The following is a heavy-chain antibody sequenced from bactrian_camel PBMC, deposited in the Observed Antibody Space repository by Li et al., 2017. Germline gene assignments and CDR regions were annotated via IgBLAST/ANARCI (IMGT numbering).Heavy chain of an antibody. D-gene: IGHD2*01. CDR1: GYSTSNGC. CDR2: IDHVRDT. Sequence: HVQLVESGGDPVQAGGSLRLSCKASGYSTSNGCMGWFRQAPGKEREGVATIDHVRDTSYADSVKGRFFISKDNVKDTVYLQMNNLKPEDTAMYYCAAVGATTCLSGLCCSVRRREYTYWGQGTQVTVS. J-gene: IGHJ4*01. CDR3: AAVGATTCLSGLCCSVRRREYTY. V-gene: IGHV3S53*01.